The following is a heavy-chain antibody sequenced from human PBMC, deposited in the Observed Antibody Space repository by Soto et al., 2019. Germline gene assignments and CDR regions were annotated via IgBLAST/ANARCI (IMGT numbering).Heavy chain of an antibody. CDR2: INAGNGNT. CDR3: ARQYDILTGYYLEVGY. CDR1: GYTFTSYA. J-gene: IGHJ4*02. V-gene: IGHV1-3*01. D-gene: IGHD3-9*01. Sequence: ASVKVSCKASGYTFTSYAMHWVRQAPGQRLEWMGWINAGNGNTKYSQKLQGRVTMTTDTSTSTAYMELRSLRSDDTAVYYCARQYDILTGYYLEVGYWGQGTLVTVSS.